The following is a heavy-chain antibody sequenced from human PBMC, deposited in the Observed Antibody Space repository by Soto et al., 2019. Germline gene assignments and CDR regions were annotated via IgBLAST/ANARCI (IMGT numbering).Heavy chain of an antibody. D-gene: IGHD2-2*01. CDR2: ISSSSIYV. V-gene: IGHV3-21*01. CDR1: GFTFSRYS. J-gene: IGHJ4*02. Sequence: GGSLRLSCAASGFTFSRYSMNWVRQAPGKGLEWVSSISSSSIYVDYADSVKGRFAISRENAKSSVSLQMNPLRVEDTAVYYSAREDSLIIPAVSDFWGQGTLVTVSS. CDR3: AREDSLIIPAVSDF.